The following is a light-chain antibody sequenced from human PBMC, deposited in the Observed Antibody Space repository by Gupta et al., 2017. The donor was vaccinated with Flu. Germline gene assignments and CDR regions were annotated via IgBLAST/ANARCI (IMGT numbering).Light chain of an antibody. Sequence: DVQMTQSPSSLSASVGDRVAITCRASQDVVNYLNWYQQKPGQAPKLLIYASKNLESGVPSRFSGSGSGTDFTLTITNLQPEDFATYYCQQSYISPPVTFGGGTKVEI. J-gene: IGKJ4*01. CDR2: ASK. CDR3: QQSYISPPVT. CDR1: QDVVNY. V-gene: IGKV1-39*01.